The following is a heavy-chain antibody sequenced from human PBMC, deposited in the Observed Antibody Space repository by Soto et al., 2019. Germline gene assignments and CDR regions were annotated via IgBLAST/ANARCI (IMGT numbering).Heavy chain of an antibody. CDR1: GGSISGGDSY. V-gene: IGHV4-30-4*01. CDR3: ARDRLGYCTSTSCYYGMDV. CDR2: IHYSGST. J-gene: IGHJ6*02. D-gene: IGHD2-2*01. Sequence: QVQLQESGPGLVKPSQTLSLTCTVSGGSISGGDSYWSWIRQPPGKGLEWIGSIHYSGSTYYNPSLTNRLIVSVDTSKNQFSLNLRSVTAADTAVYYCARDRLGYCTSTSCYYGMDVWGQGTKITVSS.